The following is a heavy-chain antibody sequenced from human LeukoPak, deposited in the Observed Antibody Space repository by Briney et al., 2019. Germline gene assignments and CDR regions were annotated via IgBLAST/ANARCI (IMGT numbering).Heavy chain of an antibody. J-gene: IGHJ4*02. CDR3: ARKTTVGSRGYYFDY. V-gene: IGHV4-34*01. CDR2: INHSGST. Sequence: SETLSLTCAVYGGSFSGYYWSWIRQPPGKGLEWIGEINHSGSTNYNPSLKSRVTISVDTSKNQFSLKLSSVTAADTAVYYCARKTTVGSRGYYFDYWGQGTLVTVSS. CDR1: GGSFSGYY. D-gene: IGHD4-23*01.